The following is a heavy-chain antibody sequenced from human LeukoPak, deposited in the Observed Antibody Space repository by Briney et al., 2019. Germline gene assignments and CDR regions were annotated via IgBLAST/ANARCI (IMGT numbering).Heavy chain of an antibody. Sequence: GGSLRLSCEASGFTFSTYWMTWVRQAPGKELEWVANIKRDGSESHYVDSVRGRFTISRDNAKNSLYLQMSSLRAEDTAMYYCARDSNYYDSSAYYDTFDIWGQGTMVTVSS. J-gene: IGHJ3*02. D-gene: IGHD3-22*01. CDR3: ARDSNYYDSSAYYDTFDI. CDR2: IKRDGSES. V-gene: IGHV3-7*01. CDR1: GFTFSTYW.